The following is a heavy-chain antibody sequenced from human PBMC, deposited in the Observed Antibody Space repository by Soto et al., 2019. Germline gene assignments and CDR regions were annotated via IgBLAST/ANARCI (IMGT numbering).Heavy chain of an antibody. CDR1: GASFSPNY. Sequence: SETLSLTCTVSGASFSPNYWAWIRRPPGKGLEWIGYIYFGGTTRYNPSLESRVTISLDTSKNQFSLRLSSVTAADTALYFCAGLGVYYQALDPWGGGPLVTVSS. D-gene: IGHD3-3*01. CDR2: IYFGGTT. V-gene: IGHV4-59*08. J-gene: IGHJ5*02. CDR3: AGLGVYYQALDP.